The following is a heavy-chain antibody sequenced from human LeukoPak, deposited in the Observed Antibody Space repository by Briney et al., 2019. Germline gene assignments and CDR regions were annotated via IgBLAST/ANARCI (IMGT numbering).Heavy chain of an antibody. D-gene: IGHD1-14*01. Sequence: ETLSLTCAXXGGSFXGXYWSWIRQPPGKGLEWIGEINHSGSTNYNPSLKSRVTISVDTSKNQFSLKLSSVTAADTAVYYCARVRYRYYFDYWGQGTLVTVSS. CDR2: INHSGST. CDR1: GGSFXGXY. J-gene: IGHJ4*02. CDR3: ARVRYRYYFDY. V-gene: IGHV4-34*01.